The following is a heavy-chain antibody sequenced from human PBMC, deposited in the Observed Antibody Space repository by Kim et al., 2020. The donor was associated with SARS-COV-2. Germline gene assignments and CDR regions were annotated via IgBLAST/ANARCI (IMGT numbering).Heavy chain of an antibody. J-gene: IGHJ6*02. CDR2: ISAYNGNT. V-gene: IGHV1-18*01. CDR3: ARDIVATIVGGYYYYGMDV. CDR1: GYTFTSYG. D-gene: IGHD5-12*01. Sequence: ASVKVSCKASGYTFTSYGISWVRQAPGQGLEWMGWISAYNGNTNYAQKLQGRVTMTTDTSTSTAYMELRSLRSDDTAVYYCARDIVATIVGGYYYYGMDVWGQGTTVTVSS.